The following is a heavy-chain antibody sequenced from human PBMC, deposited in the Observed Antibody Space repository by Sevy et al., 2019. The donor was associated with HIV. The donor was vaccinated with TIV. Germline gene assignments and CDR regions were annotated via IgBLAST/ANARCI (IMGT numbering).Heavy chain of an antibody. CDR1: GYTLTKLS. V-gene: IGHV1-24*01. D-gene: IGHD3-22*01. CDR2: FDPEDGKR. Sequence: ASVKVSCNVSGYTLTKLSMHWVRQVRGKGLEWMGSFDPEDGKRIYAQKFQGRFTMTEDTSTDTGYLDLNSLRSEDSAVYFCATTKDYYESSGDPFDYWGQGTLVTVSS. J-gene: IGHJ4*02. CDR3: ATTKDYYESSGDPFDY.